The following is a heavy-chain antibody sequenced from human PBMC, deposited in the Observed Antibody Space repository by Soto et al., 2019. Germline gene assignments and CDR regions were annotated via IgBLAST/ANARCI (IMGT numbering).Heavy chain of an antibody. J-gene: IGHJ4*02. CDR1: GYTFTNFG. CDR3: ARGGTTIDY. D-gene: IGHD4-17*01. Sequence: QVQLVQSGAEVKKPGASVKVSCKASGYTFTNFGIRWVRQAPGQGLEWMGWISAYNGNTNYAQNCQGRVTMNTDTSTGTAYMEMMSLRSDDTSVYDCARGGTTIDYWGQGTLVTVSS. CDR2: ISAYNGNT. V-gene: IGHV1-18*01.